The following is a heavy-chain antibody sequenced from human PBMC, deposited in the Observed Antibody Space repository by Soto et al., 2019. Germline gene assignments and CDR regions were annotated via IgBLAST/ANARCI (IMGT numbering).Heavy chain of an antibody. CDR3: ARAYYYGSGRGRSMDV. J-gene: IGHJ6*02. CDR2: MFDSGST. Sequence: QVQLQESGPGLVKASETLSLTCTVSGGSVSSGRYYWSWIRQPPGKGLEWIGYMFDSGSTNYNPSLQIRVTIGVDTSKNQFSLKLSSVTAADTAVYYCARAYYYGSGRGRSMDVWGQGTTVTVSS. V-gene: IGHV4-61*01. CDR1: GGSVSSGRYY. D-gene: IGHD3-10*01.